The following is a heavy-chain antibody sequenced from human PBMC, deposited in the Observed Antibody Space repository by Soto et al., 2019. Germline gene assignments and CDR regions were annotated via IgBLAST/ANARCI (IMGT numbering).Heavy chain of an antibody. J-gene: IGHJ6*02. D-gene: IGHD2-21*02. Sequence: QITLKESGPTLVKPTQTLTLTCSVSGFSLNTGGLGVGWIRQPPGKALEWLALIYWDDDKRYSPSLRNRLSISKDPSNNLVVFTITNMDPVDTATYYCIHSRCGGDCLRSYSSHYYYGLDVWGQGTTVTVSS. CDR1: GFSLNTGGLG. CDR2: IYWDDDK. V-gene: IGHV2-5*02. CDR3: IHSRCGGDCLRSYSSHYYYGLDV.